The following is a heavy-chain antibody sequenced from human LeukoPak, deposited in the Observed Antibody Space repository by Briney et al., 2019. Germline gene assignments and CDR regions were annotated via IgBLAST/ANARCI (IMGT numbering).Heavy chain of an antibody. D-gene: IGHD4-17*01. Sequence: SETLSLTCAVYGESFSGHYWSWIRQPPGKGLEWIGEISHSGSTNHNPSLKSRVSISVDTSKNQFSLRLSSVTAADTAVYYCARGFSAVTTGYYFDYWGQGTLVTVSS. CDR1: GESFSGHY. CDR2: ISHSGST. J-gene: IGHJ4*02. CDR3: ARGFSAVTTGYYFDY. V-gene: IGHV4-34*01.